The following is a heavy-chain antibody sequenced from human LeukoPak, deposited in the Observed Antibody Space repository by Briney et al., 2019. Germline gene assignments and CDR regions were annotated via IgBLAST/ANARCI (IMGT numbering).Heavy chain of an antibody. Sequence: SETLSLTCAVSGGSISSGGYSWSWIRQPPGKGLEWIGYIYHSGSTCYNPSLKSRVTISVDRSKNQFSLKLSSVTAADTAVYYCARTVATIIAFDIWGQGTMVTVSS. V-gene: IGHV4-30-2*01. D-gene: IGHD5-12*01. CDR2: IYHSGST. J-gene: IGHJ3*02. CDR1: GGSISSGGYS. CDR3: ARTVATIIAFDI.